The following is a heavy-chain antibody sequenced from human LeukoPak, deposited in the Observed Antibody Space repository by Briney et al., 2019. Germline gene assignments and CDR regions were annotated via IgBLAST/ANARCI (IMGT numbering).Heavy chain of an antibody. CDR1: GFVFSLNA. Sequence: GGSLRLSCSPSGFVFSLNAMHWVRQAPGKGLDGVAFIRYDGSDKFYADFVRGRVTISRDNSKNTLYLQMNSLRVEDTAVYYCAKDRGYSSDYWGQGTLVTVSS. J-gene: IGHJ4*02. V-gene: IGHV3-30*02. CDR3: AKDRGYSSDY. D-gene: IGHD5-18*01. CDR2: IRYDGSDK.